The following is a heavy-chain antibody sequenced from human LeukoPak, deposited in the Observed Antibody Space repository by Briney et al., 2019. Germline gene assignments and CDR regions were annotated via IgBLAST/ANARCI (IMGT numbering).Heavy chain of an antibody. V-gene: IGHV4-39*01. Sequence: PSETLSLTCTVSGGSISSSSYYWGWIRQPPGKGLEWIGSIYYSGSTYYNPSLKSRVSISVDTSKNQFSLKLSSVTAADTAVYYCASLYDSSAQLPYYFDYWGQGTLVTVSS. J-gene: IGHJ4*02. CDR3: ASLYDSSAQLPYYFDY. CDR2: IYYSGST. D-gene: IGHD3-22*01. CDR1: GGSISSSSYY.